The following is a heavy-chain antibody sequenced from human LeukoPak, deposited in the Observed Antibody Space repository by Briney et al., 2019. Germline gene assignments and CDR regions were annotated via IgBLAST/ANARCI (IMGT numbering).Heavy chain of an antibody. J-gene: IGHJ6*02. CDR1: GGSISSYY. CDR2: IYYSGTT. V-gene: IGHV4-59*01. D-gene: IGHD3-16*01. CDR3: ARGGPPRYYYYGMDV. Sequence: SETLSLTCTVSGGSISSYYWSWIRQPPGKGLEWIGYIYYSGTTNYSPSPKSRVTFSLDTSKNQFSLNLNSVTAADTAVYYCARGGPPRYYYYGMDVWGQGTTVTVSS.